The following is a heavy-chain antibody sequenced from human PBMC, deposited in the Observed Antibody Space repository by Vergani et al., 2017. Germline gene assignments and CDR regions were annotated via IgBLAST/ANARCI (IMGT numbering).Heavy chain of an antibody. CDR3: ARDSSYCSSTSCYYYYYYYMDV. CDR2: IYSGGST. D-gene: IGHD2-2*01. J-gene: IGHJ6*03. CDR1: GFTVSSNY. Sequence: EVQLVETGGGLIQPGGSLRLSCAASGFTVSSNYMSWVRQAPGKGLEWVSVIYSGGSTYYADSVKGRFTISRDNSKNTLYLQMNSLRAEDTAVYYCARDSSYCSSTSCYYYYYYYMDVWGKGTTVTVSS. V-gene: IGHV3-53*05.